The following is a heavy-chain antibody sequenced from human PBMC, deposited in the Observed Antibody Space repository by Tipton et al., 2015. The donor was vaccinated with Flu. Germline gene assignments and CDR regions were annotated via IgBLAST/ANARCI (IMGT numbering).Heavy chain of an antibody. Sequence: SLRLSCAASGFTFSSYGMHWVRQAPGKGLEWVAVISYDGSNKYYADSVKGRFTISRDNSKNTLHLQMNSLRAEDTAVYYCAKDHGCSGGSCYPQYYFDYWGQGTLVTVSS. D-gene: IGHD2-15*01. CDR3: AKDHGCSGGSCYPQYYFDY. CDR1: GFTFSSYG. J-gene: IGHJ4*02. V-gene: IGHV3-30*18. CDR2: ISYDGSNK.